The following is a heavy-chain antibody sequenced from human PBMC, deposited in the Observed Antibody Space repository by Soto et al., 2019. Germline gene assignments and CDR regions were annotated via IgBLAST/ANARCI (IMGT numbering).Heavy chain of an antibody. D-gene: IGHD6-19*01. J-gene: IGHJ6*02. V-gene: IGHV3-30*18. Sequence: QVQLVESGGGVVQPGRSLRLSCAASGFTFSSYGMHWVRQAPGKGLEWVAVISYDGSNKYYADSVKGRFTISRDNSKNTLYLQMNSLRAEDTAVYYCAKDVRVGGWYQIYYYYGMDVWGQGTTVTVSS. CDR2: ISYDGSNK. CDR3: AKDVRVGGWYQIYYYYGMDV. CDR1: GFTFSSYG.